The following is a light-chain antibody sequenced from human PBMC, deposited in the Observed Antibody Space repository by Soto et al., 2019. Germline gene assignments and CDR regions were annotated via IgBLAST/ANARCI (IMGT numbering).Light chain of an antibody. V-gene: IGKV1-9*01. J-gene: IGKJ1*01. Sequence: DIQMTQSPSSLSASVGDRVTLXCRASQSISNYLNWYQQKAGMAPKLLIYAATTLQSGVPSRFSGSGSGTEFTLTISSLQPDDFATYYCQQYNSYSWTFGQGTKVDI. CDR1: QSISNY. CDR3: QQYNSYSWT. CDR2: AAT.